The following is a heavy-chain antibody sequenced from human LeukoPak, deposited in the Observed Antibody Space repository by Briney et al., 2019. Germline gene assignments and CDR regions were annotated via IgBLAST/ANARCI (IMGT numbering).Heavy chain of an antibody. CDR3: ARDHSGCDQEPKLFDY. Sequence: GASVKVSCKASRYIFISYAMNWVRQAPGQGLEWMGWISAYNGNTNYAQKLQGRVTMTTDTSTSTAYMELRSLRPDDTAVYYCARDHSGCDQEPKLFDYWGQGTLVTVSS. CDR2: ISAYNGNT. CDR1: RYIFISYA. D-gene: IGHD5-12*01. J-gene: IGHJ4*02. V-gene: IGHV1-18*01.